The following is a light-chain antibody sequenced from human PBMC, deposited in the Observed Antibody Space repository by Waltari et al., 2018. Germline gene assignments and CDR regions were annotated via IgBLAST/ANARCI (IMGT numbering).Light chain of an antibody. CDR1: ASDIGSHV. V-gene: IGLV1-44*01. J-gene: IGLJ3*02. Sequence: QSAPTQPPSVSQTPGQRVTISCSGGASDIGSHVVHWYRQVPGAAPELIIFDNDQRPSGAPDRISASKSGTSASLAISDLQSEDAVDYFCLVWKNIPNGPVFGGGTKLTVL. CDR2: DND. CDR3: LVWKNIPNGPV.